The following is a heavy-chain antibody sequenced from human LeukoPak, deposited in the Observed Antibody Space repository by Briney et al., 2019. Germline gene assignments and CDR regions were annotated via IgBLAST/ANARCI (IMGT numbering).Heavy chain of an antibody. CDR1: GFTFSSYA. Sequence: PGGSLRLSCAASGFTFSSYAMSWVRQAPGQGLEGVSSITTSSSYIYYPDSVKGRFTISRDNAKKLLYLHMNSLRAEDRPVFFCPRRWLQSWVFDIWGQGTMVTVSS. J-gene: IGHJ3*02. CDR3: PRRWLQSWVFDI. CDR2: ITTSSSYI. D-gene: IGHD5-24*01. V-gene: IGHV3-21*01.